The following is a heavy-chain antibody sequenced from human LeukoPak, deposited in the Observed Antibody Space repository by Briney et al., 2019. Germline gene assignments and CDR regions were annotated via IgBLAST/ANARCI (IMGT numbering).Heavy chain of an antibody. J-gene: IGHJ4*02. CDR1: AFTFGNAW. CDR2: ITRKVDGETR. V-gene: IGHV3-15*05. CDR3: TADLFLSQRYNHDY. Sequence: GGSLRLSCEASAFTFGNAWMSRVRQAQGKGLEWVGRITRKVDGETRNYATAVEGRFSISRDDSTNTLYLQMTSLKIEDTAVNYCTADLFLSQRYNHDYWGRGALVTVSS. D-gene: IGHD1-1*01.